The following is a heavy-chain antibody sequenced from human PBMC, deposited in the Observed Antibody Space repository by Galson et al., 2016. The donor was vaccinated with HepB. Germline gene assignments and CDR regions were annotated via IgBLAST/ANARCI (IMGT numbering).Heavy chain of an antibody. V-gene: IGHV3-9*01. CDR2: ISWNSGNI. Sequence: SLRLSCAASGFTFDDYAMDWVRQAPGKGLEWVSGISWNSGNIGYADSGKGRFTISRDNAKHSMYLQMNSLRDEDTASYYCAKGLVATFLGAFDIWGQGTMVTVSS. CDR1: GFTFDDYA. CDR3: AKGLVATFLGAFDI. D-gene: IGHD5-12*01. J-gene: IGHJ3*02.